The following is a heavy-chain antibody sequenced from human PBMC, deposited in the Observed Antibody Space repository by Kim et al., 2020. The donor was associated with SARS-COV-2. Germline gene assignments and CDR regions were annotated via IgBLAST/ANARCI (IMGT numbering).Heavy chain of an antibody. CDR1: GHIFTRDS. Sequence: ASVKVSCKTSGHIFTRDSIHWVRQAPGQGLEWMGGIDCGNGNTIYSQKFQCRVTFTTDTSASTAYMELSFLRSEDSAVYYCLGGFYFDYWGQGTLVTVSS. CDR3: LGGFYFDY. V-gene: IGHV1-3*01. CDR2: IDCGNGNT. D-gene: IGHD3-16*01. J-gene: IGHJ4*02.